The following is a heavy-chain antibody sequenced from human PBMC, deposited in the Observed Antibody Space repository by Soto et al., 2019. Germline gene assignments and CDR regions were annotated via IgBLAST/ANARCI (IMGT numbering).Heavy chain of an antibody. CDR2: LSTGGSR. Sequence: GGSLRLSCAASGFTVTNNYMSWVRQPPGKGLEWVSVLSTGGSRYYADSVKGRFTISRDHSKNTLYLQMNSLRAEDTAVYYCARDNGYSYGYTLDHWGQGTLVTVSS. J-gene: IGHJ4*02. V-gene: IGHV3-53*01. CDR3: ARDNGYSYGYTLDH. CDR1: GFTVTNNY. D-gene: IGHD5-18*01.